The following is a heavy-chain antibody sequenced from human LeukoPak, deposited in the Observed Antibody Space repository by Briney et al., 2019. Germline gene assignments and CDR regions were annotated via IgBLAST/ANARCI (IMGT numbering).Heavy chain of an antibody. J-gene: IGHJ5*02. CDR3: AKAMGGFIAVSGAT. V-gene: IGHV3-9*01. CDR2: ISWNSGST. Sequence: PGRSLRLSCAASGFTFDDYAMHWVRQAPGKGLEWVSGISWNSGSTYYADSVKGRFTISRDNSKNTLYLQVNSLRAEDTAVYYCAKAMGGFIAVSGATWGQGTLVTVSS. D-gene: IGHD6-19*01. CDR1: GFTFDDYA.